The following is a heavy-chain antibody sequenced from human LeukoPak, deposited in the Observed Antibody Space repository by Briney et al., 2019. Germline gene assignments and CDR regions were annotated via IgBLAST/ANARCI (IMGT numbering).Heavy chain of an antibody. Sequence: PGGSLRLSCAASGFDFNIYEMIWVRQAPGKEPEWISYISSSGSLVYYADSVQGRFTVSRDNAQKSLFLQMNGLRVEDTAMYYCARDSLHNYGGTGYGYYFDYWGQGTPVTVSS. CDR3: ARDSLHNYGGTGYGYYFDY. V-gene: IGHV3-48*03. CDR2: ISSSGSLV. J-gene: IGHJ4*02. CDR1: GFDFNIYE. D-gene: IGHD4/OR15-4a*01.